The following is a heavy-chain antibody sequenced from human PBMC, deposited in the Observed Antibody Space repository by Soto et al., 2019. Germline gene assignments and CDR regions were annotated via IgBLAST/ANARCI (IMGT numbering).Heavy chain of an antibody. V-gene: IGHV3-21*01. D-gene: IGHD2-2*02. J-gene: IGHJ6*02. Sequence: LGLSWVGSGFTFSTYSINWVRQAPGKGLEWVSSISSRSDIYYADSVKGRFTISRDNAKNSVSLQMNSLRAEDTAVYYCAREYTAWPLAYGLDVWGQGTTVTVSS. CDR1: GFTFSTYS. CDR3: AREYTAWPLAYGLDV. CDR2: ISSRSDI.